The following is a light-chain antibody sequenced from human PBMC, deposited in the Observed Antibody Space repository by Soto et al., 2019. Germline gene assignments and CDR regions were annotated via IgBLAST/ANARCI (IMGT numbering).Light chain of an antibody. CDR3: LQYNTFPPT. J-gene: IGKJ1*01. Sequence: DVQMTQSPSPLAESIGDRVTISCRASQAIGSDLAWFQHRPGTAPQRLIFAVSSLQSGVPSRFSGSGSGTDFSLTISSLQPEDFATYFCLQYNTFPPTFGQGTKVETK. CDR1: QAIGSD. V-gene: IGKV1-17*01. CDR2: AVS.